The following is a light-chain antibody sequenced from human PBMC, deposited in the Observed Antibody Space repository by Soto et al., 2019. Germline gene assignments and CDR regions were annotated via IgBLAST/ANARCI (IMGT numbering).Light chain of an antibody. Sequence: EIVLTQSPGTLSLSPGERATLSCRASQSVSSSYLAWYQQKPGQAPRLLIYGASSRATGIADRFSSSGSGSDFTLTISRLEPADFAVYYCQQYGSSPGTFGQGTKLEIK. V-gene: IGKV3-20*01. CDR1: QSVSSSY. CDR3: QQYGSSPGT. CDR2: GAS. J-gene: IGKJ2*01.